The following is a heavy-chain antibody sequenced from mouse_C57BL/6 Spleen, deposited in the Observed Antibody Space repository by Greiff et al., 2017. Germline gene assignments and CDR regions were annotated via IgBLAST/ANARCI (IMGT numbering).Heavy chain of an antibody. J-gene: IGHJ4*01. D-gene: IGHD4-1*02. Sequence: QVQLQPSGAELVKPGASVKISCKASGYAFSSYWMNWVKQRPGKGLEWIGQIYPGDGDTNYNGKFKGKATLTADKSSSTAYMQLSSLTSEDSAVYFCARFPTGKAMDYWGQGTSVTVSS. CDR2: IYPGDGDT. V-gene: IGHV1-80*01. CDR3: ARFPTGKAMDY. CDR1: GYAFSSYW.